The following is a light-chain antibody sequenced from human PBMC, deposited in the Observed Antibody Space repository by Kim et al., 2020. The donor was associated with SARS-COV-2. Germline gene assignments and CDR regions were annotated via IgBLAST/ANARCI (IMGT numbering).Light chain of an antibody. CDR2: DVR. V-gene: IGLV2-14*03. CDR1: SSNVGGYDY. Sequence: QSALTQPASVSGSPGQSITISCTGTSSNVGGYDYVSWYQHHPGKAPILMIYDVRKRPSGVSNLFSGTKSGNTASLTISVLQAEDEADYCGSSCTTSSAYVFGTGTKLTVL. J-gene: IGLJ1*01. CDR3: SSCTTSSAYV.